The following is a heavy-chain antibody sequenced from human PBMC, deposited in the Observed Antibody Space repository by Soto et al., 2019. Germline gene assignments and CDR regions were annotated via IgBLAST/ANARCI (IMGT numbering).Heavy chain of an antibody. J-gene: IGHJ6*02. V-gene: IGHV1-69*01. CDR1: GGTFSSYA. D-gene: IGHD2-15*01. CDR3: ARSQGGSSSLDIYYYYYYGMDV. CDR2: IIPIFGTA. Sequence: QVQLVQSGAEVKKPGSSVKVSCKAPGGTFSSYAISWVRQAPGQGLEWMGGIIPIFGTANYVQKFQGRVTITADESTSTGYMELSVLRSEDTAVYYCARSQGGSSSLDIYYYYYYGMDVWGQGTTVTVSS.